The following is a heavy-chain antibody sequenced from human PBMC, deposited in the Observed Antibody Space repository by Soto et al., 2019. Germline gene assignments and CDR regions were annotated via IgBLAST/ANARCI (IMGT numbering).Heavy chain of an antibody. CDR1: GDSVSSNSAA. Sequence: QVQLQESGPGLVKPSQTLSLTCAISGDSVSSNSAARNWIRLSPSRGLEWLARTYYRSRWYNDYAVSVRSRITVNPDTSKNQFSLQPSSVSPEHTAVYYCAGTTSHQWYYMDVWGKGTTVTVSS. D-gene: IGHD1-7*01. CDR3: AGTTSHQWYYMDV. J-gene: IGHJ6*03. V-gene: IGHV6-1*01. CDR2: TYYRSRWYN.